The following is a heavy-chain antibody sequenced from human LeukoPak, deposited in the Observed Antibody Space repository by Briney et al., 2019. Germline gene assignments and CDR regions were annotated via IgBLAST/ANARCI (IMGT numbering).Heavy chain of an antibody. V-gene: IGHV1-18*01. CDR3: VRQVDIAMALPDY. CDR1: GYTFSSYG. J-gene: IGHJ4*02. D-gene: IGHD5-18*01. Sequence: ASVKVSCKASGYTFSSYGITWVRQAPGQGLEWMGWIGAYNGHTNYAQKLQGRVTMTTDASTSTAYMELRSLRSDDTAVYYCVRQVDIAMALPDYWGQGTLVTVSS. CDR2: IGAYNGHT.